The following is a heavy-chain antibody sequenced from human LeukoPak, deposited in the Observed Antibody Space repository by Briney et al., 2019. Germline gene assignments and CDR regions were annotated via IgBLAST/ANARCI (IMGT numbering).Heavy chain of an antibody. Sequence: SQTLSLTCTVSGGSISSGDYYWSWIRQPPGKGLEWIGYIYYSGSTYYNPSLKSRVTISVDTSKNQFSLKLSSVTAADTAVYYCARDPAYGDYRGGFDYWGQGTLVTVSS. D-gene: IGHD4-17*01. J-gene: IGHJ4*02. CDR2: IYYSGST. CDR3: ARDPAYGDYRGGFDY. CDR1: GGSISSGDYY. V-gene: IGHV4-30-4*08.